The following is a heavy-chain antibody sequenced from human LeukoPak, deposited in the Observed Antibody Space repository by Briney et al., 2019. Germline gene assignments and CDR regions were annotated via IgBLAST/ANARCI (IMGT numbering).Heavy chain of an antibody. CDR1: GYTFTSYY. D-gene: IGHD5-18*01. V-gene: IGHV1-2*06. CDR3: ARDKYSYGPNYFDY. Sequence: ASVKVSCKASGYTFTSYYMHWVRQAPGQGLEWMGRINPNSGGTNYAQKFQGRVTMTRDTSISTAYMELSRLRSDDTAVYYCARDKYSYGPNYFDYWGQGTLVTVSS. CDR2: INPNSGGT. J-gene: IGHJ4*02.